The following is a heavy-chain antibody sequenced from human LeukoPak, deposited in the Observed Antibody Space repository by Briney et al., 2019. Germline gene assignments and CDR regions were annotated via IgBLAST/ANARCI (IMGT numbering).Heavy chain of an antibody. D-gene: IGHD6-13*01. Sequence: GASVKVSCKASGGTFSSYAISWVRQAPGQGLEWMGGIIPIFGTANYAQKFQGRVTITTDESTSTAYMELSSLRSEDTAVYYCARDIAAAGGLYYMDVWGKGTTVTVSS. J-gene: IGHJ6*03. V-gene: IGHV1-69*05. CDR1: GGTFSSYA. CDR3: ARDIAAAGGLYYMDV. CDR2: IIPIFGTA.